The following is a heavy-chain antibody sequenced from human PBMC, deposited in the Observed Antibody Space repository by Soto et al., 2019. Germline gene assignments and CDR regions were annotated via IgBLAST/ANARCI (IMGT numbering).Heavy chain of an antibody. CDR2: IYWDDDK. CDR1: GFSLSTSGVG. Sequence: QITLKESGPTLVKPTQTLTLTCTFSGFSLSTSGVGVGWIRQPPGKALVWLALIYWDDDKRYSPSLKSRLTITKDTSKNQVVLTMTNMDPVDTATYYCAHSLYDYVWGTNWFDPWGQGTLVTVSS. J-gene: IGHJ5*02. CDR3: AHSLYDYVWGTNWFDP. V-gene: IGHV2-5*02. D-gene: IGHD3-16*01.